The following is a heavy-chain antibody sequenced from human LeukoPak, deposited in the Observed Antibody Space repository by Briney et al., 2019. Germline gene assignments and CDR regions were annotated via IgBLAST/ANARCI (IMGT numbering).Heavy chain of an antibody. Sequence: GGSLTLSCAASEFTFNTYGMHWVRQAPGKGLEWVAFIYYDGSNIYYADYVKGRFTISRDISKNTLYLQMDSLRAEDTAIYYCARDWKTNSFDYWGQGTLVTVSS. D-gene: IGHD1-1*01. J-gene: IGHJ4*02. CDR1: EFTFNTYG. CDR3: ARDWKTNSFDY. CDR2: IYYDGSNI. V-gene: IGHV3-33*01.